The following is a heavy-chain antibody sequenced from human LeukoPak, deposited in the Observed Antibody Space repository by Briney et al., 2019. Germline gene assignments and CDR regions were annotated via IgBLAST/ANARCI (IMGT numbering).Heavy chain of an antibody. CDR1: GFTFSSYW. V-gene: IGHV3-7*01. D-gene: IGHD3-22*01. CDR2: IKQDESEK. Sequence: GGSLRLSCAASGFTFSSYWMSWVRQAPGKGLEWVANIKQDESEKYYVDSVKGRFTISRDNAKNSLYLQMNSLRDEYTAVYYCARSYYDSSGYYPICYFDYWGQGTLVTVSS. CDR3: ARSYYDSSGYYPICYFDY. J-gene: IGHJ4*02.